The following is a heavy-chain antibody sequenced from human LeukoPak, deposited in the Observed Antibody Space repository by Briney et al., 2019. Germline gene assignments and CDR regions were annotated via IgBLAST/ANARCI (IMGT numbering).Heavy chain of an antibody. CDR3: ARHDVDYGSGSYYNPFDY. CDR2: IYPGDSDT. J-gene: IGHJ4*02. CDR1: GYRFTSYW. Sequence: GESLKISCKGSGYRFTSYWIGWVRQMPGKGLEWMGIIYPGDSDTRYSPSFQGQVTISADKSISAAYLQWSSLKASDTAMYYCARHDVDYGSGSYYNPFDYWGQGTLVTVSS. D-gene: IGHD3-10*01. V-gene: IGHV5-51*01.